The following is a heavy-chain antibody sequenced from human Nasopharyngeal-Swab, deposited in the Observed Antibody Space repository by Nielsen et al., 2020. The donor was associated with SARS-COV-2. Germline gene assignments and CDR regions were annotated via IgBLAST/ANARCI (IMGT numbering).Heavy chain of an antibody. CDR1: GFTFSSYE. J-gene: IGHJ3*02. Sequence: GGSLRLSCAASGFTFSSYEMNWVRQAPGKGLEWVSYISSSGSTIYYADSVKGRFTISRDNAKNSLYLQMNSLRAEDTAVYYCARDIEVATNDAFDIWGQGTMVTVSS. CDR3: ARDIEVATNDAFDI. D-gene: IGHD5-12*01. CDR2: ISSSGSTI. V-gene: IGHV3-48*03.